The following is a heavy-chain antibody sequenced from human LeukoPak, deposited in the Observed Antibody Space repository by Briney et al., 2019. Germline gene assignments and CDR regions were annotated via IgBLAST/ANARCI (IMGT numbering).Heavy chain of an antibody. V-gene: IGHV3-49*04. D-gene: IGHD3-3*01. Sequence: GGSLRLSCTASGFTFGDYAMSWVRQAPGKGLEWVGFIRSKAYGGTTEYAASVKGRFTISRDDSKSIAYLQMNSLKTEDTAVYYRTRALYDFWSGPRFDPWGQGTLVTVSS. CDR1: GFTFGDYA. CDR3: TRALYDFWSGPRFDP. J-gene: IGHJ5*02. CDR2: IRSKAYGGTT.